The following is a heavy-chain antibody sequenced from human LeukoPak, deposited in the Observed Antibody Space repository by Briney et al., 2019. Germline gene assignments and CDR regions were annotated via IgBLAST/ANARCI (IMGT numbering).Heavy chain of an antibody. CDR2: VHLSGAT. CDR3: TRESGAFSPFGF. J-gene: IGHJ4*02. V-gene: IGHV4-4*02. Sequence: SETLSLTCAVSGGSITTTNWWSWVRQPPGKGLEWIGEVHLSGATNYNPSLESRVSMSIDKSKNHLSLEVTSVTASDTAIYYCTRESGAFSPFGFWGQGTLLTVSS. CDR1: GGSITTTNW. D-gene: IGHD1-26*01.